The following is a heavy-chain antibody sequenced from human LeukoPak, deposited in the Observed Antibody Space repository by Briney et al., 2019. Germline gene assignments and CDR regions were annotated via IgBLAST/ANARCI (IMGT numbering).Heavy chain of an antibody. CDR2: VYYSGSA. J-gene: IGHJ6*02. Sequence: MTSETLSLTCTVSGGSLSSGSSYWSWIRQHPGKGLEWLGYVYYSGSATYNPSLKSRVTISVDTSKNQFSLRLSSVTAADTAVYYCARDGSNWSNDYYHGVDVWGQGTTVTVSS. D-gene: IGHD4-11*01. V-gene: IGHV4-61*01. CDR1: GGSLSSGSSY. CDR3: ARDGSNWSNDYYHGVDV.